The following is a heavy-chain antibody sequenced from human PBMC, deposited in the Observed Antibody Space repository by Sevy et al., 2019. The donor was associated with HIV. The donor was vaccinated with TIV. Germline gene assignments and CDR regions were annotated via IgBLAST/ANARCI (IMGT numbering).Heavy chain of an antibody. CDR3: VRVRAFLLFGELPSYRFDS. Sequence: GGSLRLSCVASGFTLSSYWMSWVRQVPGQGLEWVADIKQDGSDKNYLDSVKGRFTISRDNAKKSLYLQMNNLRVEDTALYYCVRVRAFLLFGELPSYRFDSWGQGTLLTVSS. J-gene: IGHJ4*02. CDR1: GFTLSSYW. V-gene: IGHV3-7*04. CDR2: IKQDGSDK. D-gene: IGHD3-10*01.